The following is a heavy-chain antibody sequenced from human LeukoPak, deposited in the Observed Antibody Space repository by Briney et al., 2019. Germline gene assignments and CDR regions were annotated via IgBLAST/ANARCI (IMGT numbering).Heavy chain of an antibody. J-gene: IGHJ3*02. CDR3: ARESYYDSSGYSHDAFDI. D-gene: IGHD3-22*01. V-gene: IGHV4-39*07. CDR2: IYYSGNT. CDR1: GGSISSYY. Sequence: SETLSLTCAVSGGSISSYYWAWIRQPPGKGLEWIGSIYYSGNTYYKSSLKSRVTIAVDTSKNQFSLKLNSVTAADTAVYYCARESYYDSSGYSHDAFDIWGQGTMVTVSS.